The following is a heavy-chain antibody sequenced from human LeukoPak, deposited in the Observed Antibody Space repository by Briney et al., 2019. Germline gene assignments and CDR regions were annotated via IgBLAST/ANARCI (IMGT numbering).Heavy chain of an antibody. CDR3: ARVLAVAGTKNFDY. D-gene: IGHD6-19*01. CDR2: IYYSGST. J-gene: IGHJ4*02. CDR1: GGSISSSSYY. V-gene: IGHV4-39*07. Sequence: SETLSLTCTVSGGSISSSSYYWGWIRQPPGKGLEWIGSIYYSGSTYYNPSLKSRVTISVDTSKNQFSLKLSSVTAADTAVYYCARVLAVAGTKNFDYWGQGTLVTVSS.